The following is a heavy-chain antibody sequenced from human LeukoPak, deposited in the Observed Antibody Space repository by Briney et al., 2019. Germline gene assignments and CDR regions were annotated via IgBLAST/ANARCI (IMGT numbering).Heavy chain of an antibody. CDR1: GFTFSSYA. J-gene: IGHJ4*02. CDR3: TKDSDSSSWPPSIDY. D-gene: IGHD6-13*01. CDR2: ISGSGGST. V-gene: IGHV3-23*01. Sequence: GGSPRLSCAASGFTFSSYAMSWVRQAPGKGLEWVSAISGSGGSTYYADSVKGRFTISRDNSKNTLYLQMNSLRAGDTAVYYCTKDSDSSSWPPSIDYWGQGTLVTVSS.